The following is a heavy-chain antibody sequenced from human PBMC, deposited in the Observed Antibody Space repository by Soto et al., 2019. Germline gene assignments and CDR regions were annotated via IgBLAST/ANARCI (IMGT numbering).Heavy chain of an antibody. CDR2: VIPLLDAS. V-gene: IGHV1-69*08. CDR1: GATFNDYT. D-gene: IGHD2-15*01. Sequence: QVQLVQSGADVKKPGSSVRISCAASGATFNDYTFTWVRRAPGQGLEWMGRVIPLLDASNYAEKFQDRVTITADRSTSTVYMELSGLKSEDSAIYYCASGKSQMTQDRMGFYYYMDVWGKGTTVTVSS. CDR3: ASGKSQMTQDRMGFYYYMDV. J-gene: IGHJ6*03.